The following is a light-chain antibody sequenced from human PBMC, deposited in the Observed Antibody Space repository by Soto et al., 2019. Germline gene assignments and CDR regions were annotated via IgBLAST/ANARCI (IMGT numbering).Light chain of an antibody. V-gene: IGKV3-15*01. J-gene: IGKJ2*01. CDR1: QTVNHK. Sequence: IVMPQSPATLSVSPGERATLSCRATQTVNHKVAWYQQRPGQPPRLLIYGASTRATGIPARFSGSGSGTQFTLTIRSLQSEDFAVYWCQQYEEWPRTFGQGTKVEI. CDR2: GAS. CDR3: QQYEEWPRT.